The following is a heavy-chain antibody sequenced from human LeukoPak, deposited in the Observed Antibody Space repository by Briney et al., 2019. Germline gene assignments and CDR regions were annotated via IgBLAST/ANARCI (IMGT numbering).Heavy chain of an antibody. CDR1: GGSISSGSYY. D-gene: IGHD2-21*02. J-gene: IGHJ4*02. V-gene: IGHV4-61*02. CDR3: ARGGGGDEHEFDY. CDR2: IYTSGST. Sequence: SETLSLTCSVSGGSISSGSYYWSWIRQPAGKGLEWIGRIYTSGSTNYNPSLKSRVTISVDTSKNQFSLKLSSVTAADTAVYYCARGGGGDEHEFDYWGQGTLVTVSS.